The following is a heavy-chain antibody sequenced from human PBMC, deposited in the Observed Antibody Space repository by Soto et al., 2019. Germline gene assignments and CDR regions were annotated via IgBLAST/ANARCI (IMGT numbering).Heavy chain of an antibody. Sequence: SETLSLTCAVYGGSFSGYYWSWIRQPPGKGLEWIGEINHSGSTNYNPSLKSRVTISVDTSENQFSLKLSSVTAADTAVYYCARGRDSSSSRSVVYFDYWGQGTLVTVSS. CDR1: GGSFSGYY. D-gene: IGHD6-6*01. V-gene: IGHV4-34*01. CDR2: INHSGST. J-gene: IGHJ4*02. CDR3: ARGRDSSSSRSVVYFDY.